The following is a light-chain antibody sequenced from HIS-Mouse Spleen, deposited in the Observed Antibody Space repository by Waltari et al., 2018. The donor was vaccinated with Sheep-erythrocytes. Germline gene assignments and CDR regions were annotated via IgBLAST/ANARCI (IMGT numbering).Light chain of an antibody. CDR3: CSYAGSSTPWV. Sequence: QSALTQPASVSGSPGQSITISCTATSRDVGSYNLFSWYQQHPGKAPKLMIYEGSKRPSGVSNRFSGSKSGNTASLTISGLQAEDEADYYCCSYAGSSTPWVFGGGTKLTVL. J-gene: IGLJ3*02. V-gene: IGLV2-23*01. CDR1: SRDVGSYNL. CDR2: EGS.